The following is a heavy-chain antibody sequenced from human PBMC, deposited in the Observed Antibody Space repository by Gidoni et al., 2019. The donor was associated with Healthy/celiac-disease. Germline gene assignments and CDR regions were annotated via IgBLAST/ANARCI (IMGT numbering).Heavy chain of an antibody. CDR1: GFTFDDYA. CDR2: ISGDGGST. J-gene: IGHJ3*02. V-gene: IGHV3-43*02. CDR3: ASGEDAFDI. D-gene: IGHD7-27*01. Sequence: SGFTFDDYAMHWVRQAPGKGLEWVSLISGDGGSTYYADSVKGRFTISRDNSKNSLYLQMNSLRTEDTALYYCASGEDAFDIWGQGTMVTVSS.